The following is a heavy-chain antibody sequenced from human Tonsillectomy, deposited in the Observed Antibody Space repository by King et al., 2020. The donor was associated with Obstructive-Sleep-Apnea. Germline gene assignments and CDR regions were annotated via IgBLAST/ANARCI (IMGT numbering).Heavy chain of an antibody. CDR3: AREFQDGNY. J-gene: IGHJ4*02. V-gene: IGHV5-10-1*01. D-gene: IGHD3-10*01. CDR2: VYPSDSYT. CDR1: GYTFSSYW. Sequence: VQLVQSGAEVKKPGEALRISCKGSGYTFSSYWISWVRQMPGKGLEWMGRVYPSDSYTNYSPSFQGHVTNSTDESISTAYLQWSSLKASDTAIYYCAREFQDGNYWGQGTLVTVSS.